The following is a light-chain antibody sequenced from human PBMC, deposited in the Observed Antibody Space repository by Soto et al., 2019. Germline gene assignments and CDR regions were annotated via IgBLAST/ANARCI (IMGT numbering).Light chain of an antibody. Sequence: QLVLTQSPSASASLGASVKLTCTLSSGHSSYAIAWHQQQPEKGPRYLMKLNSDGSHSKGDGIPDRFSGSSSGAVRYLTISSLQSEDEADYYCQNWGTGIQVFGGGTKLTVL. CDR3: QNWGTGIQV. CDR2: LNSDGSH. J-gene: IGLJ3*02. CDR1: SGHSSYA. V-gene: IGLV4-69*01.